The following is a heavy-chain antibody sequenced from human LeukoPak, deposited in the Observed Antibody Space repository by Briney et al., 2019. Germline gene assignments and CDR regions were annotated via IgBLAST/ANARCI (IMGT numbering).Heavy chain of an antibody. V-gene: IGHV3-21*01. CDR1: GFTFSSYS. CDR3: VNYCSGGSCYSAGDY. J-gene: IGHJ4*02. D-gene: IGHD2-15*01. Sequence: PGGSLRLSCAASGFTFSSYSMNWVRRAPGKGLEWVSSISSSSTYIYYADSVKGRFTISRDNAKNSLYLQMNSLRAEDTAVYYCVNYCSGGSCYSAGDYWGQGTLVTVSS. CDR2: ISSSSTYI.